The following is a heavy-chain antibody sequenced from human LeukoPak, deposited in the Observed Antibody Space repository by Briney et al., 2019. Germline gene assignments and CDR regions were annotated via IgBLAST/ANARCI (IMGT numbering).Heavy chain of an antibody. V-gene: IGHV1-18*01. CDR2: ISAYNGNT. Sequence: ASVKVSCKASGYTFTSYGISWVRQAPGQGLEWMGWISAYNGNTNYAQKLQGRVTMTTDTSTSTAYTELRSLRSDDTAVYYCARDRSKKTIAAAAHELDYWGQGTLVTVSS. CDR3: ARDRSKKTIAAAAHELDY. D-gene: IGHD6-13*01. CDR1: GYTFTSYG. J-gene: IGHJ4*02.